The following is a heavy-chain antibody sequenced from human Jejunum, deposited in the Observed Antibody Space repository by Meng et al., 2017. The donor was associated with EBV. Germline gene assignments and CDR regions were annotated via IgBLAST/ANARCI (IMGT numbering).Heavy chain of an antibody. V-gene: IGHV1-18*01. J-gene: IGHJ4*02. CDR2: ISAYNSKT. CDR1: SFTFTSYG. Sequence: QVQMGGPGAGGKSAGASVNGPFHGSSFTFTSYGISWVRQAPGQGLEWMAWISAYNSKTNYAQNLQGRATLTTNTSTTTTYKELRGLRSDDTALYYCARDGPDYGNYINFDYWGQGTLVTVSS. D-gene: IGHD4-11*01. CDR3: ARDGPDYGNYINFDY.